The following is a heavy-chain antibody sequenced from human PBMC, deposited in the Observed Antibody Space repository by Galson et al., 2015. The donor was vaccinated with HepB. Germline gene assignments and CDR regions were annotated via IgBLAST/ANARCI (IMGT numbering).Heavy chain of an antibody. CDR1: GDTLHSHA. CDR2: ISAVNGNT. J-gene: IGHJ5*02. D-gene: IGHD2-2*02. Sequence: SVKVSCKVSGDTLHSHAITWVRQAPGRGLEWMGWISAVNGNTKYAQKFQDRVAMTTDPSTTTAYLEVKSLRSDDTAIYYCARGRCGSASCYKVYRFDPWGQGTLVTVSS. V-gene: IGHV1-18*01. CDR3: ARGRCGSASCYKVYRFDP.